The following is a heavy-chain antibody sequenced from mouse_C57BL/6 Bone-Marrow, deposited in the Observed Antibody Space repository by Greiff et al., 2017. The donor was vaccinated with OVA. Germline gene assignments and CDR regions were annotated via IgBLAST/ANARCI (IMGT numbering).Heavy chain of an antibody. CDR3: ARFGLWPRSYFDV. Sequence: QVQLQQPGAELVKPGASVKMSCKASGYTFTSYWITWVKQRPGQGLEWIGDIYPGSGSTNYNEKFKSKATLTVDTSSSTAYMQLSSLTSEASAVYYCARFGLWPRSYFDVWGTGTTVTVSS. CDR1: GYTFTSYW. D-gene: IGHD1-1*02. V-gene: IGHV1-55*01. J-gene: IGHJ1*03. CDR2: IYPGSGST.